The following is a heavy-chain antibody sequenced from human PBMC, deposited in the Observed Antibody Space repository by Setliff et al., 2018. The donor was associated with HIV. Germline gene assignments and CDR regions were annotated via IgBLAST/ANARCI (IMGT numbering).Heavy chain of an antibody. CDR2: IRSKTHGGRT. CDR3: TRAYYYGSESYYEDYFDY. D-gene: IGHD3-10*01. V-gene: IGHV3-49*04. CDR1: EFTFGDCG. J-gene: IGHJ4*02. Sequence: LRLSCTASEFTFGDCGVSWVRQAPGKGLEWVGFIRSKTHGGRTEYAASVKGRFTISRDDSKSIAFLQMNSLKTEDTAVYYCTRAYYYGSESYYEDYFDYWGQGTLVTVSS.